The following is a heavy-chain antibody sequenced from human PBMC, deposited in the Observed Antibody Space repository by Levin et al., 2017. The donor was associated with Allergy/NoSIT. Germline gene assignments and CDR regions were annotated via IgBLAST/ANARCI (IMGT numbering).Heavy chain of an antibody. Sequence: GESLKISCADSGFTFNNYWMAWVRQVSGKGLEWVANINQDGSQKSYVDSVKGRFTISRDNAKNSLYLQMNNLRAEDTAMYYCARDPGYSAFDYWGQGTLVTVSS. CDR3: ARDPGYSAFDY. D-gene: IGHD2-21*01. V-gene: IGHV3-7*01. CDR1: GFTFNNYW. CDR2: INQDGSQK. J-gene: IGHJ4*02.